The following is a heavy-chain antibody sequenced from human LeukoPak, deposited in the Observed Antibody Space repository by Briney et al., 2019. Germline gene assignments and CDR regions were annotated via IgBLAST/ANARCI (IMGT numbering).Heavy chain of an antibody. Sequence: PGRSLRLSCAASGFTFSSYAMHWVRQAPGKGLEWVAVISYGGSNIYYADSVKGRFAISRDNSKNTLYLQMNSLRAEDTAVYYCARVLEAPTYSSPLKRAFDIWGQGTMVTVSS. CDR3: ARVLEAPTYSSPLKRAFDI. CDR2: ISYGGSNI. V-gene: IGHV3-30*09. CDR1: GFTFSSYA. D-gene: IGHD6-13*01. J-gene: IGHJ3*02.